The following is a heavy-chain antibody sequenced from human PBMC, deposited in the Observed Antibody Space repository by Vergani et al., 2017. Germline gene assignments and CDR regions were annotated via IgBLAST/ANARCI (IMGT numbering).Heavy chain of an antibody. CDR1: GFTFSSYA. CDR3: ARDSDCSGGSCYYYYYYMDV. Sequence: QVQLVESGGGVVQPGRSLRLSCAASGFTFSSYAMHWVRQAPGKGLEWVAVISYDGSNKYYADSVKGRFTISRDNSKNTLYLQMNRLRAEDTAVYYCARDSDCSGGSCYYYYYYMDVWGKGTSVTVSS. V-gene: IGHV3-30-3*01. CDR2: ISYDGSNK. D-gene: IGHD2-15*01. J-gene: IGHJ6*03.